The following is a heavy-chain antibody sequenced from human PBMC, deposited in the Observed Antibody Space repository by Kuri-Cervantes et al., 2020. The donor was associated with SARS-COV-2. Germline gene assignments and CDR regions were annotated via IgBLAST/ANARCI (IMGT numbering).Heavy chain of an antibody. J-gene: IGHJ4*02. D-gene: IGHD3-3*01. CDR3: VKEGSYDFWSGYLPYYFDY. CDR1: GFTFSSYA. Sequence: GGSLRLSCSASGFTFSSYAMHWVRQAPGKGLEYVSAISSSGGSTYYADSVKGRFTISRDNSKNTLYLQMSSLRAEDTAVYYCVKEGSYDFWSGYLPYYFDYWGQGTLVTVSS. CDR2: ISSSGGST. V-gene: IGHV3-64D*06.